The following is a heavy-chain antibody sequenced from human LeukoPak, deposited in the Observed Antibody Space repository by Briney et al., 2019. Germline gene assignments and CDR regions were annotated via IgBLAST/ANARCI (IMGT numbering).Heavy chain of an antibody. CDR2: IWDDGNNK. V-gene: IGHV3-33*08. D-gene: IGHD2-8*01. J-gene: IGHJ5*02. CDR3: ARDNGEWRLNWFDH. Sequence: GGSLRLSCAASGFTFNSYSMNWVRQAPGKGLDWVALIWDDGNNKYYADSVKGRFTISRDNSKNTLYLQMNSLRAEDTAVYYCARDNGEWRLNWFDHWGQGTLVTVSS. CDR1: GFTFNSYS.